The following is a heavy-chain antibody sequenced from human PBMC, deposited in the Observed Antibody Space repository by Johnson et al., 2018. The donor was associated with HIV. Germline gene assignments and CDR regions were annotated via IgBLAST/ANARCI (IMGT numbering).Heavy chain of an antibody. Sequence: EVQLVESGGGVVQPGRSLRLSCAASGFTVSSNYMTWVRQAPGKGLEWVSAISGSGGSTYYADSVKGRFTISRDNSKNSLYLQMNSLRAEDTALYYCARLRGYSGYDSFDIWGQGTMVTVSS. CDR3: ARLRGYSGYDSFDI. CDR1: GFTVSSNY. V-gene: IGHV3-23*04. CDR2: ISGSGGST. D-gene: IGHD5-12*01. J-gene: IGHJ3*02.